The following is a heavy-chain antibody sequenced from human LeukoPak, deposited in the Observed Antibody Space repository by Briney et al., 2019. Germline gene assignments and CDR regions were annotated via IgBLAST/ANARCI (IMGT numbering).Heavy chain of an antibody. CDR1: GFTFSNFG. CDR3: ARWDGMDV. V-gene: IGHV3-21*01. CDR2: ISSSSTYI. Sequence: GGSVRLSCAASGFTFSNFGLNWVRQAPGKGLEWVSSISSSSTYIDYADSVQGRFTISRDNAKNALYLQMNSLRAEDTAVYYCARWDGMDVWGQGTTVTVSS. J-gene: IGHJ6*01.